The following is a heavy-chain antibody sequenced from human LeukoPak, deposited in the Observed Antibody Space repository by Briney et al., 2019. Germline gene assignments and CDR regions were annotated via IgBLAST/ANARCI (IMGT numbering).Heavy chain of an antibody. CDR2: ISGSGGTT. CDR3: AKASLDSNGLFDY. Sequence: PGGSLRLSCAASGFTFSSYAMSWVRQAPGKGLEWVSGISGSGGTTHYADSVKGRFTISRDNSKSTLYLQMNSLRAEDTAVYYCAKASLDSNGLFDYWGQGTLVTVSS. J-gene: IGHJ4*02. CDR1: GFTFSSYA. D-gene: IGHD3-22*01. V-gene: IGHV3-23*01.